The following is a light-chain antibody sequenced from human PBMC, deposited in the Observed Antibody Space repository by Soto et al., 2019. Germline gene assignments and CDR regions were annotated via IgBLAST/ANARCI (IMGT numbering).Light chain of an antibody. CDR2: GAS. CDR3: RQDNNGPADT. CDR1: QSVSSN. V-gene: IGKV3-15*01. J-gene: IGKJ2*01. Sequence: EIVMTQSPATLSVSPGERATLSCRASQSVSSNLAWYQQKPGQAPRLLIYGASTRATGIPARFSGSGSGTEFTLIISSLQSEDFGVYYRRQDNNGPADTFGRGTKLEIK.